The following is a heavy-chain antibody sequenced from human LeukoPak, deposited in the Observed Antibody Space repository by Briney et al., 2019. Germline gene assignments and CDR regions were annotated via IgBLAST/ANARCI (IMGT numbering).Heavy chain of an antibody. D-gene: IGHD3/OR15-3a*01. Sequence: SETLSLTCTVSGGSISSSSYYWGWIRQPPGKGLEWIGSIYYSGSTYYNPSLKSRVTISVDTSKNQFSLKLSSVTAADTAVYYCARQDYYFDYWGQGTLVTVSS. J-gene: IGHJ4*02. CDR2: IYYSGST. V-gene: IGHV4-39*01. CDR3: ARQDYYFDY. CDR1: GGSISSSSYY.